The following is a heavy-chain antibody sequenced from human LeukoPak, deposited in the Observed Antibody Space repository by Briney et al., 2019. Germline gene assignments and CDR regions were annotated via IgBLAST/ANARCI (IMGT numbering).Heavy chain of an antibody. CDR1: GFIFSTYG. D-gene: IGHD1-26*01. J-gene: IGHJ4*02. CDR3: ARGGELHRYYFDY. V-gene: IGHV3-33*01. Sequence: GGSLRLSCAASGFIFSTYGMHWVRQAPGKGLEWVAVIWYDGSNKYYADSVKGRFTISRDNSKNTLYLQMNSLRAEDTAVYYCARGGELHRYYFDYWGQGTLVTVSS. CDR2: IWYDGSNK.